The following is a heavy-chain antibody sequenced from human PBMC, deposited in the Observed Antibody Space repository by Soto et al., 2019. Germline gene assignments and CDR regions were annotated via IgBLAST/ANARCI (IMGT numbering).Heavy chain of an antibody. CDR3: ARGLYREYGHDS. CDR1: GFTFGDLW. CDR2: INSDGST. D-gene: IGHD3-10*01. J-gene: IGHJ5*01. Sequence: GCLRISRAASGFTFGDLWMTWVRQAPGKGLVWVSRINSDGSTSYADFVKGRLTISRDNAKNTVYLQMNSLRAEDTAVYYCARGLYREYGHDSWGQGALVTVSS. V-gene: IGHV3-74*01.